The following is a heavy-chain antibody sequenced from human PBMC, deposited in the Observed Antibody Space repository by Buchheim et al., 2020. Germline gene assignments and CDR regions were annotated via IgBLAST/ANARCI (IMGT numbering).Heavy chain of an antibody. V-gene: IGHV4-30-4*01. CDR2: IYYSGST. Sequence: QVQLQESGPGLVKPSQTLSLTCTVSGGSTSSGDYYWSWIRQPPGKGLEWIGYIYYSGSTYYNPSLKSRVTISVDTSNNQFSLKLSSVTAADTAVYYCAREREMDYYDSSGYPYAFDIWGQGT. CDR3: AREREMDYYDSSGYPYAFDI. J-gene: IGHJ3*02. CDR1: GGSTSSGDYY. D-gene: IGHD3-22*01.